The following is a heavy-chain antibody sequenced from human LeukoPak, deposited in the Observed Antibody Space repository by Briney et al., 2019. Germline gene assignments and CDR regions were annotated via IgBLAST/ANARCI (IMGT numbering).Heavy chain of an antibody. CDR1: GGSIISYY. J-gene: IGHJ4*02. V-gene: IGHV4-4*07. D-gene: IGHD3-10*01. CDR2: IYTSGYT. CDR3: ASQVYGSGSYLGPTGY. Sequence: SETLSLTCTVSGGSIISYYWSWIRQPAGKGLEWIGRIYTSGYTNYNPSLRSRVTMSVDTSKNQFSLKLSSVTAADTAVYYCASQVYGSGSYLGPTGYWGQGTLVTVSS.